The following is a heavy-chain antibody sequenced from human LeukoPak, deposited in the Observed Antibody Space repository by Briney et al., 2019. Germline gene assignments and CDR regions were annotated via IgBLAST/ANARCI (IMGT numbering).Heavy chain of an antibody. Sequence: GGSLRLSCAASGFTFSSYAMSWVRQAPGKGLEWVSAISGSGGSTYYADSVKGRFTISRDNSKNTLYLQMNSLRAEDTAVYYCAKGATHNPRSSGFVFDYWGQGTLVTVSS. CDR2: ISGSGGST. CDR3: AKGATHNPRSSGFVFDY. D-gene: IGHD6-19*01. V-gene: IGHV3-23*01. CDR1: GFTFSSYA. J-gene: IGHJ4*02.